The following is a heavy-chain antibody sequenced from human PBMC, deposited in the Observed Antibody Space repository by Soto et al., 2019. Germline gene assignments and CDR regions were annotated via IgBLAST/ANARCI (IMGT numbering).Heavy chain of an antibody. D-gene: IGHD5-12*01. CDR1: GFTFSSYA. CDR2: ISGSGGST. V-gene: IGHV3-23*01. J-gene: IGHJ4*02. CDR3: AKGTHIYSGYFN. Sequence: GGSLRLSCAASGFTFSSYAMSWVRQAPGKGLEWVSAISGSGGSTYYADSVKGRFTISRNNSKNTLYLQMNSLGAEDTAVYYCAKGTHIYSGYFNWGQGTLVTVSS.